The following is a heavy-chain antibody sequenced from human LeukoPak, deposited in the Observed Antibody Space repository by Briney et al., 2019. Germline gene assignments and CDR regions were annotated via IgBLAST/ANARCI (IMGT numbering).Heavy chain of an antibody. D-gene: IGHD3-22*01. CDR3: ARVGAAYYYDSVDY. CDR1: GYTFTGYY. Sequence: ASVKVSCKASGYTFTGYYMHWVRQAPGQGLEWMGRINPNSGGTNYAQKFQGRVTMTRDTSISTAYMELGRLRSDDTAVYYCARVGAAYYYDSVDYWGQGTLVTVSS. CDR2: INPNSGGT. V-gene: IGHV1-2*06. J-gene: IGHJ4*02.